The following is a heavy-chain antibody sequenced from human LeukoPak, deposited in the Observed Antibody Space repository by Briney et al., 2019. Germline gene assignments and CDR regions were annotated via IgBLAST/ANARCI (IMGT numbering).Heavy chain of an antibody. J-gene: IGHJ6*03. Sequence: PSETLSLTCNVSGGSISGYHWSWIRQPPGKGLEWLGYIYYSGSSNYNPSLKSRVTISADTSKNQFSLKLSSVTAADTAVYYCARVPRSYYYYYYMGVWGKGTTVTVSS. CDR3: ARVPRSYYYYYYMGV. CDR2: IYYSGSS. CDR1: GGSISGYH. V-gene: IGHV4-59*01.